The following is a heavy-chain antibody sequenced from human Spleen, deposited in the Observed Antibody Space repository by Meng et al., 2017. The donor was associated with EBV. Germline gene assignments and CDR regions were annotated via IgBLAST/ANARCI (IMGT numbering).Heavy chain of an antibody. CDR2: YDYNGTP. J-gene: IGHJ4*02. CDR3: ARVELPAAIGHFGY. CDR1: GGSISSCGYC. D-gene: IGHD2-2*01. Sequence: PARALSLTCTGSGGSISSCGYCWGWFRQPTEKGRAWIGSYDYNGTPFYNPSLKSRVSISVNTSKNPFSLKLSSVTDADTALFYCARVELPAAIGHFGYWGQGTLVTVSS. V-gene: IGHV4-39*01.